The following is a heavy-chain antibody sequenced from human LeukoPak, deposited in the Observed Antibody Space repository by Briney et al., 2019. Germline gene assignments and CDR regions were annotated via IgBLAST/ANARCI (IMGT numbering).Heavy chain of an antibody. CDR3: ARHAGGSYAAAFDI. D-gene: IGHD1-26*01. CDR1: GGSISSSSYY. Sequence: PSETLSLTCTVSGGSISSSSYYWGWIRQPPGKGLEWIGSIYYSGSTYYNPSLKSRVTISVDTSKNQFSLKLSSVTAADTAVYYCARHAGGSYAAAFDIWGQGTMVTVPS. CDR2: IYYSGST. J-gene: IGHJ3*02. V-gene: IGHV4-39*01.